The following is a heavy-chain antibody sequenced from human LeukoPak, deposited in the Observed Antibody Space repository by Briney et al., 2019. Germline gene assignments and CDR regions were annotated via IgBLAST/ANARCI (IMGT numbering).Heavy chain of an antibody. D-gene: IGHD5-24*01. CDR1: GYTLTELS. CDR3: ATATRFRRLQPSHFDY. J-gene: IGHJ4*02. V-gene: IGHV1-24*01. CDR2: FDPEDGET. Sequence: ASVKVSCKVSGYTLTELSMHWVRQAPGKGLEWMGGFDPEDGETIYAQKFQGRVTMTEDTSTDTAYMELSSLRSEDTAVYYCATATRFRRLQPSHFDYWGQGTLVTVSS.